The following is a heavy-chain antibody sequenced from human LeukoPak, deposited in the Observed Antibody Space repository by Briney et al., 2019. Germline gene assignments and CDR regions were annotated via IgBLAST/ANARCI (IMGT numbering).Heavy chain of an antibody. D-gene: IGHD3-10*01. CDR3: GRDYYYGTSAPYNFGLDV. Sequence: ASVTVSCKASGFTLTKYGISWVRQAPGQGPEWMGWISGYNGNTDYAHKFQGRVTMTTDRAKSTAYMELRDLKSDDTAIYYCGRDYYYGTSAPYNFGLDVWGQGTTVTVSS. V-gene: IGHV1-18*04. CDR1: GFTLTKYG. J-gene: IGHJ6*02. CDR2: ISGYNGNT.